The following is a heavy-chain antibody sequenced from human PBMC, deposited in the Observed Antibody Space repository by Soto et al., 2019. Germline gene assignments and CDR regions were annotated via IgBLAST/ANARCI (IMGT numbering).Heavy chain of an antibody. D-gene: IGHD6-19*01. Sequence: QLQLQESGSGLVKPSQTLSLTCAVSGGSISSGGYSWSWFRQPPGKGLEWIGYIFHSGSTHYNPSLKSRVTISVDRSKNQFSLKLSSVTAADTAVYYCARAGGLGAVAVDYWGQGTLVTVSS. J-gene: IGHJ4*02. CDR3: ARAGGLGAVAVDY. CDR1: GGSISSGGYS. V-gene: IGHV4-30-2*01. CDR2: IFHSGST.